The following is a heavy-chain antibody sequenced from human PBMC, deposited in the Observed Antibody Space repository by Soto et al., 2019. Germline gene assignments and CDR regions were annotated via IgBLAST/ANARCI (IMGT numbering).Heavy chain of an antibody. CDR3: AKDPIPYSGSLGI. CDR2: ISGSGGST. V-gene: IGHV3-23*01. CDR1: GFTFSSYA. Sequence: LRLSCAASGFTFSSYAMSWVRQAPGKGLEWVSAISGSGGSTYYADSVKGRFTISRDNSKNTLYLQMNSLRAEDTAVYYCAKDPIPYSGSLGIWGQGTMVTVSS. J-gene: IGHJ3*02. D-gene: IGHD1-26*01.